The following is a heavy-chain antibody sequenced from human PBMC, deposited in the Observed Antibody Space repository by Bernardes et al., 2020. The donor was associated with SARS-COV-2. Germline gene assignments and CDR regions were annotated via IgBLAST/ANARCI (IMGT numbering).Heavy chain of an antibody. J-gene: IGHJ4*02. D-gene: IGHD6-19*01. CDR1: GFTFDDYG. Sequence: GGSLSLSCAASGFTFDDYGMSWVRQAPGKGLEWVSGINWNGGSTDYADSVKGRFTISRDNAKNSLYLQMNSLRAEDTALYHCARGYNSGWLLDHWGQGTLVTVSS. CDR3: ARGYNSGWLLDH. CDR2: INWNGGST. V-gene: IGHV3-20*01.